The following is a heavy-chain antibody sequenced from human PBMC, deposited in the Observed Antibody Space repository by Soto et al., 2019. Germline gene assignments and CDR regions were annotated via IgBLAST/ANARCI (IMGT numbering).Heavy chain of an antibody. V-gene: IGHV3-33*03. CDR3: STSNWNFFDY. D-gene: IGHD1-20*01. Sequence: QVQLVESGGGVVQPGGSLRLSCAASGFSFSSYGMHWVRQAPGKGLEWVAVIWNDSSNKLYPDYVRGRFTISRDNSKSTLFLQMNSLRAEDTAVYYCSTSNWNFFDYGGQGALVTVSS. J-gene: IGHJ4*02. CDR1: GFSFSSYG. CDR2: IWNDSSNK.